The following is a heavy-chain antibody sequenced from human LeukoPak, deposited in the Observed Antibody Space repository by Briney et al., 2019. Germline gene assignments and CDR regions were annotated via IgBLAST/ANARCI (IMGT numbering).Heavy chain of an antibody. CDR2: INSEGSST. J-gene: IGHJ5*02. D-gene: IGHD2-8*02. V-gene: IGHV3-74*01. CDR3: AGTEWFDP. Sequence: GESLRLSCAASGFTFRSYGVHWVRKAPAKGRVGVSRINSEGSSTSYADSVKGRFPTSRANAKTTLYLQMNSLRAEDTAVYYCAGTEWFDPWGEGTLVTVSS. CDR1: GFTFRSYG.